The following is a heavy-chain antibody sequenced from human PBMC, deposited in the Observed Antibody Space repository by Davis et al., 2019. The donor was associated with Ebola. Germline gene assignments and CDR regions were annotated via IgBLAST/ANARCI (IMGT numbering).Heavy chain of an antibody. D-gene: IGHD6-19*01. Sequence: ASVKVSCKASGYIFTGYYIHWVRQARGQGLEWMGRISPDNGSTNYAQKFQGRVTMTRDTSSSTAYMELSRLRSDDTAVYYCARDGGWTDYYNGMDVWGKGTTVIVSS. V-gene: IGHV1-2*06. CDR1: GYIFTGYY. J-gene: IGHJ6*04. CDR2: ISPDNGST. CDR3: ARDGGWTDYYNGMDV.